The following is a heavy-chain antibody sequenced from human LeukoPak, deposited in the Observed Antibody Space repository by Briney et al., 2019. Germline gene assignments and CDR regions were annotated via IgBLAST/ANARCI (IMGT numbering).Heavy chain of an antibody. CDR1: GYTFTGYY. Sequence: ASVKVSCKASGYTFTGYYMHWVRQAPGQGLEWMGRINPNSGGTNYAQKFQGWVTMTRDTSISTAYMELSRLRSDDTAVYYCARTYGSGSPFDYWGEGTLVTVSS. D-gene: IGHD3-10*01. CDR3: ARTYGSGSPFDY. CDR2: INPNSGGT. V-gene: IGHV1-2*04. J-gene: IGHJ4*02.